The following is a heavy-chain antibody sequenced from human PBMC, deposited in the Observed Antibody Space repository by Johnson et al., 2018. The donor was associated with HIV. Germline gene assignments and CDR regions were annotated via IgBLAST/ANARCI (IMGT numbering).Heavy chain of an antibody. D-gene: IGHD4-17*01. CDR1: GFTFDDYG. CDR3: AREGRLDYGSPRAAFDI. CDR2: SNWNGGST. Sequence: VQLVESGGGLLQPGGSLILYCAASGFTFDDYGMSWVRQAPGKGLEWVSGSNWNGGSTGYADSVEGRFTISRVNAKNSLYLQMNSLRAEDTAVYYCAREGRLDYGSPRAAFDIWCQGTMVTVSS. V-gene: IGHV3-20*04. J-gene: IGHJ3*02.